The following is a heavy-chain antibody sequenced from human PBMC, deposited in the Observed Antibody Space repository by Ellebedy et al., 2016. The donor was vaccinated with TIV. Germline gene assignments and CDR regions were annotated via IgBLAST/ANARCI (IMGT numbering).Heavy chain of an antibody. CDR2: IKQDGSSG. Sequence: GGSLRLSCAASGFTFTSYTLSWVRQAPGKGLEWVANIKQDGSSGHCVDSLKGRFTISRDNSKNTLYLQMNSLRAEDTAVYYCTRGPDYDFLNDFYNPHDAFDVWGQGTTVTVSS. CDR1: GFTFTSYT. CDR3: TRGPDYDFLNDFYNPHDAFDV. J-gene: IGHJ3*01. V-gene: IGHV3-7*01. D-gene: IGHD3-9*01.